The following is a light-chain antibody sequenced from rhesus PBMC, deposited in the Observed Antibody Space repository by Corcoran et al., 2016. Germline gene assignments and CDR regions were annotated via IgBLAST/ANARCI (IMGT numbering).Light chain of an antibody. J-gene: IGKJ1*01. CDR1: ENVNNY. Sequence: DIQMTQSPSSLSASVGDRVTITCRTSENVNNYLYWYQQKPGKAPKHRISKASTMQSGVPSRFSGRGSGTAFTFTIRSLRPEDVASYCCQRGHGTLWTFGQGTKVEIK. CDR3: QRGHGTLWT. CDR2: KAS. V-gene: IGKV1-74*01.